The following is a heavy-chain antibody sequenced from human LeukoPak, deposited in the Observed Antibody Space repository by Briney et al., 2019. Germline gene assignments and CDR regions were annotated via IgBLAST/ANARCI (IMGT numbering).Heavy chain of an antibody. Sequence: GRSLRLSCAASGFTFSSYGMHWVRQAPGKGLEWVAVIWYDGSNKYYADSVKGRFTISRDNSKNTLYLQMNSLRAEDTAVYYCARDGNWWELINWFDPWGQGTLVTVSS. CDR2: IWYDGSNK. CDR3: ARDGNWWELINWFDP. V-gene: IGHV3-33*01. J-gene: IGHJ5*02. D-gene: IGHD2-15*01. CDR1: GFTFSSYG.